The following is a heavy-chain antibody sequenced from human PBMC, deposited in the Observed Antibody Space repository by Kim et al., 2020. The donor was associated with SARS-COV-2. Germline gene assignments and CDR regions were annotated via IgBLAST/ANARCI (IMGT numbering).Heavy chain of an antibody. CDR1: GGSISSGGYY. J-gene: IGHJ6*02. CDR3: ARYGGSGSYYTGWDYYYGMDV. D-gene: IGHD3-10*01. Sequence: SETLSLTCTVSGGSISSGGYYWSWIRQHPGKGLEWIGYIYYSGSTYYNPSLKSRVTISVDTSKNQFSLKLSSVTAADTAVYYCARYGGSGSYYTGWDYYYGMDVWGQGTTVTVSS. CDR2: IYYSGST. V-gene: IGHV4-31*03.